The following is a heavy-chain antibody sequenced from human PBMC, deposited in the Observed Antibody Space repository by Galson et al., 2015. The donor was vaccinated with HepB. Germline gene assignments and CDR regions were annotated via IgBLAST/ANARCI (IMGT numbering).Heavy chain of an antibody. Sequence: SVKVSCKVSGYTLTELSMHWVRQAPGKGLEWMGGFDPEDGETIYAQKFQGRVTMTEDTSTDTAYMELSSLRSEDTAVYYCATFLDYGDYVWLLDYWGQGTLVTVSS. CDR1: GYTLTELS. CDR3: ATFLDYGDYVWLLDY. V-gene: IGHV1-24*01. CDR2: FDPEDGET. D-gene: IGHD4-17*01. J-gene: IGHJ4*02.